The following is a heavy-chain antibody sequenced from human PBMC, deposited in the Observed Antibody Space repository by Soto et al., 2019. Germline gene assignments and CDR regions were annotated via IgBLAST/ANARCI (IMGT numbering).Heavy chain of an antibody. Sequence: VQVLESGGGLVQPGGSLRLSCAASGFSFSTYDMSWVRQSPGKGLDWVSVIIGSDGSTYYAHSVKGRFTISRDNSKNTLYLQLNGLRVDDTAVYYCTKGAHLDYWGPGTLVIVSS. CDR1: GFSFSTYD. J-gene: IGHJ4*02. CDR2: IIGSDGST. CDR3: TKGAHLDY. V-gene: IGHV3-23*01.